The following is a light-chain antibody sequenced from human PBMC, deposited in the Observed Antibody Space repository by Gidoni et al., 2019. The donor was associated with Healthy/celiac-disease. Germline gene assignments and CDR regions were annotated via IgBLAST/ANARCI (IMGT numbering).Light chain of an antibody. Sequence: DIQMTQSPSSLSASVGDRVTITCGASQSISSYVNWYQQKPGKAPKLLIYAASSLQSGVPSRFSGSGSGTDFTLTISSLQPEDFATYYCQQSYSTPLFTFGPGTKVDIK. V-gene: IGKV1-39*01. J-gene: IGKJ3*01. CDR2: AAS. CDR3: QQSYSTPLFT. CDR1: QSISSY.